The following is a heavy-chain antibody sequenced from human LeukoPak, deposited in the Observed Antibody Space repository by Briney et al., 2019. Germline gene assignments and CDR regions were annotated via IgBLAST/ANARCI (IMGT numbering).Heavy chain of an antibody. J-gene: IGHJ5*02. CDR1: GGSLSGYY. V-gene: IGHV4-34*01. Sequence: SETLSLTCGVYGGSLSGYYWSWIRQPPGKGLEWIGEINHSGSTNYNPSLKCRVSISVDTSKNQFSLKVNSVTAADTAVYYCARGRRDVFVTTVTTFNWFDPWGQGTLVTVSS. D-gene: IGHD4-17*01. CDR2: INHSGST. CDR3: ARGRRDVFVTTVTTFNWFDP.